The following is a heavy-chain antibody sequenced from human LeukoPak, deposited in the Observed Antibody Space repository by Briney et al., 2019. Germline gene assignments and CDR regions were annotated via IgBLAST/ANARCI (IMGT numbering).Heavy chain of an antibody. CDR2: IFYRGSI. CDR1: GGSISNYY. J-gene: IGHJ4*02. D-gene: IGHD2-15*01. CDR3: ASNIVVVVAATIFDY. V-gene: IGHV4-59*08. Sequence: KPSETLSLTCTVSGGSISNYYWSWIRQPPGKGLEWIGYIFYRGSIDYSPSLQSRVTISVDTSKNQFSLKLSSVTAADTAVYYCASNIVVVVAATIFDYWGQGTLVTVSS.